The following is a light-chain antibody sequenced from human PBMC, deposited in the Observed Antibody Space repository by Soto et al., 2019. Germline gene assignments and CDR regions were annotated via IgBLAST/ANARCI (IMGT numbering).Light chain of an antibody. CDR3: SSYTSDSTYV. V-gene: IGLV2-14*01. Sequence: QSALTQPASVSESPGQSITISCTGTSSDVGGYNYVSWYQQHPGKAPKVIIYDVTNRPSGVSNRFSGSKSANTASLTISGLRAEDEGDYYCSSYTSDSTYVFGTGTKLTVL. J-gene: IGLJ1*01. CDR1: SSDVGGYNY. CDR2: DVT.